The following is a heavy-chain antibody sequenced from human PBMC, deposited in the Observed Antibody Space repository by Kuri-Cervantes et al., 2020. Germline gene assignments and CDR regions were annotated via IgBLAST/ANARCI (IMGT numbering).Heavy chain of an antibody. CDR2: IYYSGST. CDR1: GGSISSSSYY. D-gene: IGHD2-2*01. Sequence: LSCTVSGGSISSSSYYWGWIRQPPGKGLEWIGSIYYSGSTYYNPSLKSRVTISVDTSKNQFSLKLSSVTAADTAVYYCAREHLVVPAALGGGFDYWGQGTLVTVSS. CDR3: AREHLVVPAALGGGFDY. J-gene: IGHJ4*02. V-gene: IGHV4-39*07.